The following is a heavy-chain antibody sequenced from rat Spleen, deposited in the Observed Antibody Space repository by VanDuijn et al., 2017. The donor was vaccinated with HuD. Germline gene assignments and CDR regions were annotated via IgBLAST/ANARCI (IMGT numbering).Heavy chain of an antibody. CDR2: ITNSGGST. Sequence: EVQLVESGGGLVQPGRSLKLSCAASGFSFSNYGMAWVRQAPTKGLGWVASITNSGGSTYYRDSGKGRFTISRDNAKNTLYLKMDSLRSEDTATDYCTTGGGTGYWGQGVMVTVSS. CDR3: TTGGGTGY. V-gene: IGHV5S13*01. J-gene: IGHJ2*01. CDR1: GFSFSNYG. D-gene: IGHD4-3*01.